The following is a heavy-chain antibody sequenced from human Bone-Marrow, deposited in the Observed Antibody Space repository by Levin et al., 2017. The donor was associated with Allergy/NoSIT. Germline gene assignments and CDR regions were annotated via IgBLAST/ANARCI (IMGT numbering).Heavy chain of an antibody. Sequence: NTSETLSLTCSLPGGSISTGGFHWSWVRQRPGKGLEWIGYIYYSGNTYYNPSLQSRLSISIDTSKNQFSLRLTSVTAADTAVYYCAREDGYVFDYWGQGTLVTVSS. CDR1: GGSISTGGFH. J-gene: IGHJ4*02. V-gene: IGHV4-31*03. CDR3: AREDGYVFDY. CDR2: IYYSGNT. D-gene: IGHD5-24*01.